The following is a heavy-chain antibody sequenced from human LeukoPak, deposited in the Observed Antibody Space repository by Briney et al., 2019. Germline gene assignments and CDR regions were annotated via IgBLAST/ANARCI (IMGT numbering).Heavy chain of an antibody. J-gene: IGHJ5*02. Sequence: GASVKVSCKASGYTFTSYYMHWVRQAPGQGLEWMGIINPSGGSTSYAQKFQGRVTMTRDTSTSTVYMELSSLRSEDTAVYYCARDKRGAAAGENWFDPWGQGTLVTVSS. D-gene: IGHD6-13*01. CDR3: ARDKRGAAAGENWFDP. CDR1: GYTFTSYY. V-gene: IGHV1-46*01. CDR2: INPSGGST.